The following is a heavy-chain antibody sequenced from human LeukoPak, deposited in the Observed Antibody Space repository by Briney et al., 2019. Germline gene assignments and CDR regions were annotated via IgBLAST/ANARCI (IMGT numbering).Heavy chain of an antibody. V-gene: IGHV1-69*13. J-gene: IGHJ5*02. CDR2: IIPIFGTA. D-gene: IGHD1/OR15-1a*01. Sequence: ASVKVSCKASGGTFSSYAISWVRQAPGQGLEWMGGIIPIFGTANYAQKFQGRVTITADESTSTAYMELSSLRSEDTAVYYCARELEQPLDPWGQGTLVTVSS. CDR1: GGTFSSYA. CDR3: ARELEQPLDP.